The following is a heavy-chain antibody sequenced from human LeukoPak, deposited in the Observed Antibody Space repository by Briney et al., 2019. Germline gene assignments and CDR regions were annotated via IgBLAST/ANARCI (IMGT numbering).Heavy chain of an antibody. D-gene: IGHD3-10*01. J-gene: IGHJ4*02. Sequence: GRSLRLSCAASAFTFSSYGMHWVRQAPGKGLEWVAVISYDGSKEFYADSVKGRLTISRDNSKNTLYLQMNSLRAEDTAVYYCAREHALFRGVIQYYFDYWGQGTLVTVSS. CDR2: ISYDGSKE. CDR1: AFTFSSYG. CDR3: AREHALFRGVIQYYFDY. V-gene: IGHV3-30*03.